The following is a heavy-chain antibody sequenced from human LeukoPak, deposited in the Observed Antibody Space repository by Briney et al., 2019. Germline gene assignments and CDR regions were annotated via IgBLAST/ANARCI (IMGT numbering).Heavy chain of an antibody. CDR3: ARVTGSYSPDFDY. CDR2: IIPILGIA. Sequence: GASVKVSCKASGGTFSSYAISWVRQAPGQGLEWMGRIIPILGIANYAQKFQGRVTITADKSTSTAYMELSSLRSEDTAVYYCARVTGSYSPDFDYWGQGTLVTVSS. CDR1: GGTFSSYA. D-gene: IGHD1-26*01. V-gene: IGHV1-69*04. J-gene: IGHJ4*02.